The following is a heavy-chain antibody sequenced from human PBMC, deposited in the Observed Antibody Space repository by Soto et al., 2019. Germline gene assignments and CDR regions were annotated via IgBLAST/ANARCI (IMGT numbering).Heavy chain of an antibody. J-gene: IGHJ3*02. CDR1: GFTFRSYG. CDR2: IWYDGSKK. CDR3: GGDSSGYYYPDVFDI. Sequence: GGSLRLSCAASGFTFRSYGMHWVRQAPGKGLEWVAVIWYDGSKKYFADSVKGRFTISRDNSKNTLYLQMNSLRDEDTAVYYCGGDSSGYYYPDVFDIWGQGTMVTVS. D-gene: IGHD3-22*01. V-gene: IGHV3-33*01.